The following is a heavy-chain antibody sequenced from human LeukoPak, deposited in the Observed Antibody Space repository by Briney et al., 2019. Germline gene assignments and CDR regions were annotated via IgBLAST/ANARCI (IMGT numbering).Heavy chain of an antibody. CDR3: ARDPFLLGSYPFCAFDI. J-gene: IGHJ3*02. D-gene: IGHD3-16*01. CDR1: GFTFSSYW. CDR2: IKQDGSEK. V-gene: IGHV3-7*01. Sequence: PGGSLRLSCAASGFTFSSYWMSWVRQAPGKGLEWVANIKQDGSEKYYVDSVKGRFTISRDNAKNSLYLQMNSLRAEDTAVYYCARDPFLLGSYPFCAFDIWGQGTMVTVSS.